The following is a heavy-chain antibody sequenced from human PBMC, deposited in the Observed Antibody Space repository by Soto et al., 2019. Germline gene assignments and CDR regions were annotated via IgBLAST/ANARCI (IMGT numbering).Heavy chain of an antibody. CDR3: ARAEAGFWSGYTSYYYYGMDV. CDR2: ISSSSSYI. D-gene: IGHD3-3*01. V-gene: IGHV3-21*01. Sequence: EVQLVESGGGLVKPGGSLRLSCAASGFTFSSYSMNWVRQAPGKGLEWVSSISSSSSYIYYADSVKGRFTISRDNAKNSLYLQMNSLRAEDTAVYYCARAEAGFWSGYTSYYYYGMDVWGQGTTVTVSS. J-gene: IGHJ6*02. CDR1: GFTFSSYS.